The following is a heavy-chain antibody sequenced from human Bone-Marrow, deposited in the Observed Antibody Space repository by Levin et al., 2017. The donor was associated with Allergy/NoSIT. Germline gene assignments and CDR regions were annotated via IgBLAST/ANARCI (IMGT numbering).Heavy chain of an antibody. V-gene: IGHV3-33*01. CDR1: GFTFSSYG. CDR3: ARDAGTGSTWEGFFDN. D-gene: IGHD6-13*01. CDR2: IWSDGNNK. J-gene: IGHJ4*02. Sequence: PGESLKISCAASGFTFSSYGMHWIRQAPGKGLEWVAVIWSDGNNKYYADSVEGRFTISRDNSKNTLYLQMNSLIAEDTAVYYCARDAGTGSTWEGFFDNWGQGTLVTVSS.